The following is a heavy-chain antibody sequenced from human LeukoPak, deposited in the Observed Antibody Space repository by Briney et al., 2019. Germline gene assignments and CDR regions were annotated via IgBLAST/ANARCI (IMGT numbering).Heavy chain of an antibody. V-gene: IGHV3-30*02. Sequence: GGSLRLSCAGSGFTFSSNGMYWVRQAPGKGLEWVAFIRYDGSDKYYADTVKGRFTISRDNSKNTLYLQMNSLRPEDTAVYYCAKDRRAGSGRYESFLDYWGQGTLVTVSS. CDR1: GFTFSSNG. CDR3: AKDRRAGSGRYESFLDY. D-gene: IGHD1-26*01. CDR2: IRYDGSDK. J-gene: IGHJ4*02.